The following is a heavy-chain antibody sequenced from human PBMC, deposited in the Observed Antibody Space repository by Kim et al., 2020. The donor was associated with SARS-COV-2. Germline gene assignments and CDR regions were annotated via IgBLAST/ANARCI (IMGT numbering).Heavy chain of an antibody. CDR2: LYPSGST. V-gene: IGHV4-4*07. Sequence: SETLSLTCTVSGGAINTYNWGWIRQPGGRGLEWIGRLYPSGSTHYIPSLKSRATISRDTSKNQFSLKLSSVTAADTAVYYCAGVLCVDSSLIFDCWGQGVLVTVSS. D-gene: IGHD3-22*01. J-gene: IGHJ4*02. CDR1: GGAINTYN. CDR3: AGVLCVDSSLIFDC.